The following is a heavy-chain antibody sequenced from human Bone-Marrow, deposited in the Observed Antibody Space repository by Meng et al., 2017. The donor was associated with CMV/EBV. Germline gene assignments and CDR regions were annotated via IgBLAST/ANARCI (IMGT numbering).Heavy chain of an antibody. CDR1: GFTFSSYS. V-gene: IGHV3-21*01. Sequence: GGSLRLSCAASGFTFSSYSMNWVRQAPGKGLEWVSSISSSSSYIYYADSVKGRFTISRDNAKNSLYLQMNSLRAEDTAVYYCARGSESDAFDIWGQGTTVTVSS. CDR2: ISSSSSYI. J-gene: IGHJ3*02. CDR3: ARGSESDAFDI.